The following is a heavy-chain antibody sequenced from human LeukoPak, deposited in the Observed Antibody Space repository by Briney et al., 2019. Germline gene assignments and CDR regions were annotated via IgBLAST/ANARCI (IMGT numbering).Heavy chain of an antibody. V-gene: IGHV3-74*01. CDR3: ARETVGIDY. CDR1: GFTFSNYW. D-gene: IGHD4-23*01. CDR2: INSDGINT. J-gene: IGHJ4*02. Sequence: GGSLRLSCAASGFTFSNYWMHWVRQAPGKGLVWVSRINSDGINTSYADSVKGRFTISRDNAKNTLNLQMNSLRAEDTAVYYCARETVGIDYWGQGTLVTVSS.